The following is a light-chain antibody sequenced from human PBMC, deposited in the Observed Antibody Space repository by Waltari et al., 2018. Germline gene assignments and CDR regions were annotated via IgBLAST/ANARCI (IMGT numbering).Light chain of an antibody. CDR2: RNN. CDR3: AAWDDSLSRWV. J-gene: IGLJ3*02. CDR1: SSNIGSNY. V-gene: IGLV1-47*01. Sequence: QSVLTQPPSASGTPGQRVTISCSGSSSNIGSNYVYWYQQLPGTAPKLLIYRNNQRPSGGPVRFSGSNSGSLASLAISGLRSEEEADYYCAAWDDSLSRWVFGGGTKLTVL.